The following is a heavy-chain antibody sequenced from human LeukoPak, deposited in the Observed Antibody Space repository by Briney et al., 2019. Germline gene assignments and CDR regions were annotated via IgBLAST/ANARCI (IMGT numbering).Heavy chain of an antibody. D-gene: IGHD3-22*01. CDR2: IWYDGSNK. CDR3: ARVYYDSSGPLDY. V-gene: IGHV3-33*01. J-gene: IGHJ4*02. Sequence: PGRSLRLSCAASGFTFSSYGMHWVRQAPGKGPEWVAVIWYDGSNKYYADSVKGRFTISRDNSKNTLYLQTNSLRAEDTAVYYCARVYYDSSGPLDYWGQGTLVTVSS. CDR1: GFTFSSYG.